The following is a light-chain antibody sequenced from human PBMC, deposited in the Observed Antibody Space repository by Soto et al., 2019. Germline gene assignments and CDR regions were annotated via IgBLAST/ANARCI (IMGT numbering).Light chain of an antibody. CDR3: SSYSSSNTLYD. Sequence: QSALTQPRSVSGSPGQSVTFSCTGTSSDVGAYIYVSWYQQHPGKAPKLIIYDVIKRPSGVPDRFSGSKSGNTASLTISGLQAEDEADYYCSSYSSSNTLYDFGSGTKVTVL. J-gene: IGLJ1*01. CDR2: DVI. V-gene: IGLV2-11*01. CDR1: SSDVGAYIY.